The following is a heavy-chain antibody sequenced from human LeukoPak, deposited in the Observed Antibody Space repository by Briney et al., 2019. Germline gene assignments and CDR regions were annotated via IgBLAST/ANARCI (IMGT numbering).Heavy chain of an antibody. J-gene: IGHJ4*02. V-gene: IGHV4-4*07. CDR3: ARATPHENTIDY. Sequence: PSETLSLTCSVSDDSITSYSWSWIRQPAGKGLEWIGRIHASGSSDYDPSLKSRVTMSVDTSKHQISLKVTSVSAADTAVYYCARATPHENTIDYWGQGTLVTVSS. D-gene: IGHD2-2*01. CDR1: DDSITSYS. CDR2: IHASGSS.